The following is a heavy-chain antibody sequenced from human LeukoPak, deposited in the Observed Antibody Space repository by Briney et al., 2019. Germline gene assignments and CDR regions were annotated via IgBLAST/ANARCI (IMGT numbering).Heavy chain of an antibody. Sequence: GGSLRLSCAASGFTFSSYAMSWVRQAPGKGLEWVSAISGSGGSTYYADSVKGRFTISRDNAKNTLYLQMNSLRAEDTAVYYFANNVPSLWSGYLGYFDYRGQGNLVTVSS. CDR1: GFTFSSYA. V-gene: IGHV3-23*01. D-gene: IGHD3-3*01. CDR2: ISGSGGST. J-gene: IGHJ4*02. CDR3: ANNVPSLWSGYLGYFDY.